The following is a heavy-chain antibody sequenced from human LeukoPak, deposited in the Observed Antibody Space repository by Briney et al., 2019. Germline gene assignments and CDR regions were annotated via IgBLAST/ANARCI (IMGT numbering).Heavy chain of an antibody. Sequence: PSETLSLTCTVSGGSISSSSYYWGWIRQPPGKGLEWIGEIYHSGSTNYNPSLKSRVTISVDKSKNQFSLRLHSVTAADTAVYYCARGGYYYLDVWGRGTTVTVSS. CDR3: ARGGYYYLDV. V-gene: IGHV4-39*07. CDR2: IYHSGST. CDR1: GGSISSSSYY. J-gene: IGHJ6*03.